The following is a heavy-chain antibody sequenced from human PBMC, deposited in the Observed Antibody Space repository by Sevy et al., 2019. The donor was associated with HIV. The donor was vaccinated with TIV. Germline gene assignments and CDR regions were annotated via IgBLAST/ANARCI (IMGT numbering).Heavy chain of an antibody. CDR3: AGDPDVVPAAIGAPSYYYYGMDV. V-gene: IGHV1-69*13. CDR2: IIPIFGTT. Sequence: ASVKVSCKASGGTFSSYAISWVRQAPGQGLEWMGGIIPIFGTTNYAQKFQGRVTITAGESTSTAYMKLGSLRSEDTAVYYCAGDPDVVPAAIGAPSYYYYGMDVWGQGTTVTVSS. D-gene: IGHD2-2*01. J-gene: IGHJ6*02. CDR1: GGTFSSYA.